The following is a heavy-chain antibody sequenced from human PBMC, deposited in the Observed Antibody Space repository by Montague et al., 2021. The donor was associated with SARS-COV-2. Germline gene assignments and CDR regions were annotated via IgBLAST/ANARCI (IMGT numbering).Heavy chain of an antibody. CDR2: IYSSGGT. V-gene: IGHV4-59*01. D-gene: IGHD3-9*01. J-gene: IGHJ4*02. CDR3: ARRADILTGYYDY. CDR1: GGSISHYY. Sequence: SETLSLTCAVPGGSISHYYWSWIRQPPGKGLEWIGYIYSSGGTNYNPSLKSRVTLSLDAAKNHFSLRLSSVTAADTAVYYCARRADILTGYYDYWGQGTLVTVSS.